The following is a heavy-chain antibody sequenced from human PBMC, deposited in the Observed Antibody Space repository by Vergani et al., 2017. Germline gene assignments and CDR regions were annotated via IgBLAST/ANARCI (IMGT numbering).Heavy chain of an antibody. Sequence: VQLLESGGGLVQPGGSLRLSCAASGFSFSSHAIHWVRQAPGKGLEWVAVISNDGSKKYYADSVKGRFTISRDNSKNTLDLQMNSLRTQDTAVYYCEKAGSVTSGSLQYNFYMDVWGKGTTVTVS. J-gene: IGHJ6*03. CDR3: EKAGSVTSGSLQYNFYMDV. V-gene: IGHV3-30*18. CDR1: GFSFSSHA. D-gene: IGHD3-10*01. CDR2: ISNDGSKK.